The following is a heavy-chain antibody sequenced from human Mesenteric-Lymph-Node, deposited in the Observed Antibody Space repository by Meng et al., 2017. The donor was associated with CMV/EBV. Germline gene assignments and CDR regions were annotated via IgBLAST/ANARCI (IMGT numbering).Heavy chain of an antibody. V-gene: IGHV3-23*01. J-gene: IGHJ4*02. CDR3: ASHTHYAGNPPGTHNC. D-gene: IGHD1-14*01. CDR1: GFTFTNYA. Sequence: GGSLRLSCAASGFTFTNYAMTWVRQAPGKGLEWVSAISGGGTTSYYADSVKGRFTISRDNSRNRLYLQMNSLRADDTAIYYCASHTHYAGNPPGTHNCWGQGTLVTVSS. CDR2: ISGGGTTS.